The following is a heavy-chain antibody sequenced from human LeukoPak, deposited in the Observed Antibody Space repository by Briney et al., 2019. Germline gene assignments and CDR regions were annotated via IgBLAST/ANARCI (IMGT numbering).Heavy chain of an antibody. CDR3: ACDILTGYQYYFDY. Sequence: PGGSLRLSCAASGFTLSSYAMHWVRQAPGKGLEWVSYISSSSTIYYADSVKGRFTISRDNAKNSLYLQMNSLRDEDTAVYYCACDILTGYQYYFDYWGQGTLVTVSS. CDR1: GFTLSSYA. J-gene: IGHJ4*02. D-gene: IGHD3-9*01. CDR2: ISSSSTI. V-gene: IGHV3-48*02.